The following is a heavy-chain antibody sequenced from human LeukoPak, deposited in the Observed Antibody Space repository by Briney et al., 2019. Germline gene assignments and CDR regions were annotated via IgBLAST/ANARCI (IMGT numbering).Heavy chain of an antibody. CDR2: ISYDGSNK. CDR3: AKPGSAYSSPAPFDY. Sequence: QPGGSLRLSCAASGFTFSSYGMHWVRQAPGKGLEWVAVISYDGSNKYYADSVKGRFTISRDNSKNTLYLQMNSLRAEDTAVYYCAKPGSAYSSPAPFDYWGQGTLVTVSS. D-gene: IGHD6-13*01. J-gene: IGHJ4*02. CDR1: GFTFSSYG. V-gene: IGHV3-30*18.